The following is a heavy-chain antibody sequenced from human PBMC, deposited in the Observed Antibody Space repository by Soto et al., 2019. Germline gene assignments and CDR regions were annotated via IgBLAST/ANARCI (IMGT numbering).Heavy chain of an antibody. CDR3: ARDDSSGSVPLRRFDY. J-gene: IGHJ4*02. CDR2: IIPIFGTA. D-gene: IGHD6-19*01. Sequence: QVQLVQSGAVVKKPGSSVKVSCKASGGTFSSYAISWVRQAPGQGLEWMGGIIPIFGTANYAQKFQGRVTITADESTSTAYMQLSSLRSEDTAVYYCARDDSSGSVPLRRFDYWGQGTLVTVSS. CDR1: GGTFSSYA. V-gene: IGHV1-69*01.